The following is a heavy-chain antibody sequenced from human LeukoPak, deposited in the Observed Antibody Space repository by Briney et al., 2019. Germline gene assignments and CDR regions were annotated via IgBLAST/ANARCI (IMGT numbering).Heavy chain of an antibody. CDR1: GFTFSSYG. D-gene: IGHD3-10*01. Sequence: GGSLRLSCAASGFTFSSYGMNWVRQAPGKGLEWVSYISSSSSTIYYADSVKGRLTISRDNARNSLFLQMNSLRAEDTAVYYCGADYYGSGSSYYWGQGTLVTVSS. J-gene: IGHJ4*02. CDR2: ISSSSSTI. CDR3: GADYYGSGSSYY. V-gene: IGHV3-48*04.